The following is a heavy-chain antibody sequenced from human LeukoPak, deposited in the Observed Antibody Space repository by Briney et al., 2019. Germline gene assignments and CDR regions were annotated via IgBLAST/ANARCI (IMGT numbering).Heavy chain of an antibody. Sequence: SETLSLTCTVSGGPISSYYWSWIRQPPGKGLEWIGEIYRSGSTNYNPSLKSRVTISVDKSKNQFSLKLSSVTAADTAMYYCARYRGASGYHFDYWGQGTLVTVSS. V-gene: IGHV4-59*12. CDR3: ARYRGASGYHFDY. J-gene: IGHJ4*02. D-gene: IGHD5-12*01. CDR2: IYRSGST. CDR1: GGPISSYY.